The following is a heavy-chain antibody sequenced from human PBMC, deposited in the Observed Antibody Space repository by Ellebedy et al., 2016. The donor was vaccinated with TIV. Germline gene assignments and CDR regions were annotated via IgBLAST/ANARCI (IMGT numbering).Heavy chain of an antibody. Sequence: GGSLRLSCAASGFSFSSYGMNWVRQAPGKGLEWVSYISSSSSTMYYADSVKGRFTISRDDAKNSLYLQMNNLRAEDTAVYYCARVSTSWYTDYWGQGTLVTVSS. CDR2: ISSSSSTM. CDR3: ARVSTSWYTDY. V-gene: IGHV3-48*01. J-gene: IGHJ4*02. D-gene: IGHD2-2*02. CDR1: GFSFSSYG.